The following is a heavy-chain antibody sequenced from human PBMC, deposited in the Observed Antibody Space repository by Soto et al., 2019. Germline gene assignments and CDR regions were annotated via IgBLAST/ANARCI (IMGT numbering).Heavy chain of an antibody. CDR2: ISPYNGHT. D-gene: IGHD3-22*01. CDR3: ARGLNGMDV. V-gene: IGHV1-18*01. J-gene: IGHJ6*02. CDR1: GYTFTSYD. Sequence: QVHLLQSGAEVKKPGASVKVSCKASGYTFTSYDISWVRQAPGQWLEWMGWISPYNGHTNYAQRLQGRVTMTTDTSTGTAYMELRSLRSDDTAVYYCARGLNGMDVWGQGTTVTVSS.